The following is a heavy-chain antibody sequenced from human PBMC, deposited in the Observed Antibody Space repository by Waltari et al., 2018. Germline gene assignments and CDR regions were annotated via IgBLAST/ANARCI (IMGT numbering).Heavy chain of an antibody. V-gene: IGHV4-30-4*08. CDR3: ARVNRSWLYYFDY. CDR2: IYYSGST. D-gene: IGHD6-13*01. Sequence: QVQLQESGPGLVKPSQTLSLTCTVSGGSISRGDYYWSWLRQPPGKGLEWIGYIYYSGSTYYNPSLKSRVTISVDTSKNQFSLKLSSVTAADTAVYYCARVNRSWLYYFDYWGQGTLVTVSS. CDR1: GGSISRGDYY. J-gene: IGHJ4*02.